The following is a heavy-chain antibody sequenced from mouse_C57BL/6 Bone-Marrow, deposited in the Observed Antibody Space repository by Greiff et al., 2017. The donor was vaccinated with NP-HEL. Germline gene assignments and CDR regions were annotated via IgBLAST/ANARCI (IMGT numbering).Heavy chain of an antibody. Sequence: EVKVEESGGGLVKPGGSLKLSCAASGFTFSSYAMSWVRQTPEKRLEWVATISDGGSYTYYPDNVKGRFTISRDNAKNNLYLQMSHLKSDDTAMYYCARDKGLRRYAMDYWGQGTSVTVSS. D-gene: IGHD2-4*01. V-gene: IGHV5-4*01. J-gene: IGHJ4*01. CDR2: ISDGGSYT. CDR3: ARDKGLRRYAMDY. CDR1: GFTFSSYA.